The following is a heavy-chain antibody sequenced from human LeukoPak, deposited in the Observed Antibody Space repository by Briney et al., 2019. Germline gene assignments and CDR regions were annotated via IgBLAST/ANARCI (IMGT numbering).Heavy chain of an antibody. J-gene: IGHJ4*02. CDR2: ISGSGDYT. CDR3: AKGPSATGY. Sequence: GGSLRLSCAASGFTFSSHGMSWVRQAPGKGLEWVSTISGSGDYTYYADSVKGRFTISRDNSKNTLYLQMNSLRAEDTAVYYCAKGPSATGYWGQGTLVTVSS. D-gene: IGHD2-15*01. CDR1: GFTFSSHG. V-gene: IGHV3-23*01.